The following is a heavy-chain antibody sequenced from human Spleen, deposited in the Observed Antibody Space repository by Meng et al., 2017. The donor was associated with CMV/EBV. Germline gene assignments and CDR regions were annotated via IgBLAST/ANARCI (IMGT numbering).Heavy chain of an antibody. CDR1: GGSIRTSSYY. CDR3: ASPSSLHYDFWSAYDH. V-gene: IGHV4-39*02. CDR2: IYYSGNT. D-gene: IGHD3-3*01. Sequence: SETLSLTCTVSGGSIRTSSYYWGWFRQPPGKGLEWIGTIYYSGNTHYNPSLKSRITLSVDTSKNHFSLKLSSVTATDTAVYYCASPSSLHYDFWSAYDHWGQGSLVTVSS. J-gene: IGHJ4*02.